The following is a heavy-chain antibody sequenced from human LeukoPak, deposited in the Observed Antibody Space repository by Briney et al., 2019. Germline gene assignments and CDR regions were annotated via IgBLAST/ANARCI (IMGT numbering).Heavy chain of an antibody. D-gene: IGHD6-13*01. V-gene: IGHV3-30*03. J-gene: IGHJ5*02. Sequence: GGSLRLSCAASGFTFSSYGMHWVRQAPGKGLEWVAVISYDGSNKYYVDSVKGRFTISRDNSKNTLYLQMNSLRAKDTAVYYCARDLSRYSSSWYALRWFDPWGQGTLVTVSS. CDR1: GFTFSSYG. CDR3: ARDLSRYSSSWYALRWFDP. CDR2: ISYDGSNK.